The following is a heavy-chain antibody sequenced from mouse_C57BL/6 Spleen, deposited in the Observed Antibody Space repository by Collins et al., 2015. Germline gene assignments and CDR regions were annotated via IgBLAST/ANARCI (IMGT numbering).Heavy chain of an antibody. CDR3: ARNDYDYFDY. D-gene: IGHD2-4*01. V-gene: IGHV1-55*01. Sequence: QVQLQQPGAELVKPGTSVKLSCKASGYNFTSYWINWVKLRPGQGLEWIGDIYPGSGSTNYNEKFKSKATLTVDTSSSTAYMQLSSLASEDSALYYCARNDYDYFDYWGQGTTLTVSS. J-gene: IGHJ2*01. CDR2: IYPGSGST. CDR1: GYNFTSYW.